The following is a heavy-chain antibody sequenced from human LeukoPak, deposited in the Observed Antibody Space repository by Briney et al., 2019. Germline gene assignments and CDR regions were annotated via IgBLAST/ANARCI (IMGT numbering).Heavy chain of an antibody. CDR2: IANDGRDK. CDR3: ARGEDLHCTNGVCYQSEYFQH. Sequence: GGSLRLSCAASGFTFSSCAMHWVRQAPGKGLEWVAVIANDGRDKHHADSVKGRFTISRDNSKNTLYLQMNSLRAEDTAVYYCARGEDLHCTNGVCYQSEYFQHWGQGTLGTVSS. V-gene: IGHV3-30*03. D-gene: IGHD2-8*01. J-gene: IGHJ1*01. CDR1: GFTFSSCA.